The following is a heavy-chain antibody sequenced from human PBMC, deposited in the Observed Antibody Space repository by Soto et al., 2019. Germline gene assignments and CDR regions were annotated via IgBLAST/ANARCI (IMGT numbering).Heavy chain of an antibody. D-gene: IGHD5-18*01. CDR1: GFTFSASA. CDR2: IVVGNGNT. Sequence: SVQVSCKASGFTFSASAVQWVRQARGQRLEWIGWIVVGNGNTNYAQRFQDRVTFTRDMSTSTAYMELSSLRSEDTSIYYCASVDTTRLATTFWGQGTLVTVSS. CDR3: ASVDTTRLATTF. V-gene: IGHV1-58*01. J-gene: IGHJ4*02.